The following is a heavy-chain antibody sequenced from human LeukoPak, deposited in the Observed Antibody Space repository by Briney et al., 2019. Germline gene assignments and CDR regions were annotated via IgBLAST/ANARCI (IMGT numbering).Heavy chain of an antibody. CDR3: AKSGEEWSLYYYYYMDV. CDR2: ISSSGSTI. V-gene: IGHV3-11*04. D-gene: IGHD3-3*01. J-gene: IGHJ6*03. CDR1: GFTFSDYY. Sequence: GGSLRLSCAASGFTFSDYYMSWIRQAPGKGLEWVSYISSSGSTIYYADSVKGRFTISRDNSKNTLYLQMNSLRAEDTAVYYCAKSGEEWSLYYYYYMDVWGKGTTVTVSS.